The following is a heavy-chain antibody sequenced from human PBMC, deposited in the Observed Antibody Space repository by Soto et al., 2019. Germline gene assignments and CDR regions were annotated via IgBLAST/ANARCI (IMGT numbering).Heavy chain of an antibody. D-gene: IGHD4-17*01. CDR3: ARTTADAFDI. V-gene: IGHV4-34*01. Sequence: SETLSLTCAVCGGSFSGYYWSWIRQPPGKGLEWIGEINHSGSTNYNPSLKSRVTISVDTSKNQFSLKLSSVTAADTAVYYCARTTADAFDIWGQGTMVTVSS. CDR1: GGSFSGYY. J-gene: IGHJ3*02. CDR2: INHSGST.